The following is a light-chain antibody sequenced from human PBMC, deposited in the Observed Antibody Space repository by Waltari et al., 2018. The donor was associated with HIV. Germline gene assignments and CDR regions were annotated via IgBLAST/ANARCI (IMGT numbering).Light chain of an antibody. J-gene: IGKJ3*01. Sequence: DVQVTQSPSYVSASVGDTINITCRASRRIRDDLAWYQRKPGRAPNLLIYSSSRLQNGVPSRFVGSGSGTLFTLAISGLLVDDFGTYYCQEADGFPHVFGAGTRVDIK. CDR2: SSS. CDR3: QEADGFPHV. V-gene: IGKV1-12*01. CDR1: RRIRDD.